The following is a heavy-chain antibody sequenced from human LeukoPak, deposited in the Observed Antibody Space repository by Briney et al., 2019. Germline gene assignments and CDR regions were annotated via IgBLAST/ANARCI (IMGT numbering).Heavy chain of an antibody. CDR2: ISGSGGST. Sequence: SGGSLRLSCTVSGFSLSSYALSWVRRAPGKGPEWVSAISGSGGSTYYADSVKGRFTISRDNSKNTLYLQMNSLRAEDTAVYYCAKDKAVVVITTFLDYWGQGTLVTVSS. J-gene: IGHJ4*02. CDR3: AKDKAVVVITTFLDY. CDR1: GFSLSSYA. V-gene: IGHV3-23*01. D-gene: IGHD3-22*01.